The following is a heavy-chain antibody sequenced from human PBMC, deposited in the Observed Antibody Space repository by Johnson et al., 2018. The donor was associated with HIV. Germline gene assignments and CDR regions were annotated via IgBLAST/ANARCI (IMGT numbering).Heavy chain of an antibody. Sequence: EMQLVESGGGVVQPGGSLRLSCAASGFTFSSYAMHWVRQAPGKGLEWVSGINWNGDNTGYADSVKGRFTISRDNAKNSLYLQMNSLRAEDTALYYCARGKLPAALRRGDAFDIWGQGTMVTVSS. J-gene: IGHJ3*02. CDR3: ARGKLPAALRRGDAFDI. CDR2: INWNGDNT. V-gene: IGHV3-20*04. D-gene: IGHD2-2*01. CDR1: GFTFSSYA.